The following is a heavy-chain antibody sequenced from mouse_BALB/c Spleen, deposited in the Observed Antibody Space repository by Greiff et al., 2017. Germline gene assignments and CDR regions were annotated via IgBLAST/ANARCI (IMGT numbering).Heavy chain of an antibody. J-gene: IGHJ3*01. CDR2: ILPGSGST. D-gene: IGHD2-14*01. Sequence: LVESGAELMKPGASVKISCKATGYTFSSYWIEWVKQRPGHGLEWIGEILPGSGSTNYNEKFKGKATFTADTSSNTAYMQLSSLTSEDSAVYYCAREAYYRYDGFAYWGQGTLVTVSA. V-gene: IGHV1-9*01. CDR3: AREAYYRYDGFAY. CDR1: GYTFSSYW.